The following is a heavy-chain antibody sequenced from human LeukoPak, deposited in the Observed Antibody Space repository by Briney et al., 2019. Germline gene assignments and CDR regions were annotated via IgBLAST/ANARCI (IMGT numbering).Heavy chain of an antibody. Sequence: PGGSLRLSCAASGFIFDDYAMHWVRQAPGKGLEWVSGISWNSGTIGYADSVKGRFTISRDNAKNSLYLQMNSLRPDDMALYYCARGNSGSYSQDWFAPWGKGTLVTVSS. V-gene: IGHV3-9*03. CDR1: GFIFDDYA. D-gene: IGHD3-10*01. CDR3: ARGNSGSYSQDWFAP. CDR2: ISWNSGTI. J-gene: IGHJ5*02.